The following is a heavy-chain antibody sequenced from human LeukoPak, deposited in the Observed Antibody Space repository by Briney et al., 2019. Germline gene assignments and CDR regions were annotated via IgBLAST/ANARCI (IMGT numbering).Heavy chain of an antibody. V-gene: IGHV3-74*01. CDR2: ITGDGSDI. Sequence: PGGSLRLSCEASGFTLNKYWMHWVRQAPGKGLVWVSRITGDGSDIAYADSVKGRFTVSRDDAKNILFLQMTSLRVEDTATYYCARDAYTTTSYWLDPWGQGTLVTVSS. D-gene: IGHD4-17*01. CDR1: GFTLNKYW. J-gene: IGHJ5*02. CDR3: ARDAYTTTSYWLDP.